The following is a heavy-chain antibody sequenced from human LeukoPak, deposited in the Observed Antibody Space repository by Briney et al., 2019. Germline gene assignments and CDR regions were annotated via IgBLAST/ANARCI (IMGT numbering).Heavy chain of an antibody. CDR3: ARDEEQLVYEYYYYYGMDV. J-gene: IGHJ6*02. CDR2: IIPIFGTA. CDR1: GGTFSSYA. Sequence: SVKVSCKASGGTFSSYAISWVRQAPGQGLEWMGGIIPIFGTANYAQKFQGRVTITADESTSTAYMELSSLRSEDTAVYYCARDEEQLVYEYYYYYGMDVWGQGTAVTVSS. D-gene: IGHD6-13*01. V-gene: IGHV1-69*13.